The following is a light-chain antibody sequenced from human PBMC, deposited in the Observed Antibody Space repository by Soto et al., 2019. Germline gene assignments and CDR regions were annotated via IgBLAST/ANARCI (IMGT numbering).Light chain of an antibody. J-gene: IGKJ1*01. CDR3: QQYKTYPWT. CDR1: QSISSW. CDR2: KAS. Sequence: DIQMTQSPSTLSASVGDRVTITCRASQSISSWLAWYQQKPGRAPKLLIYKASGLESGVPSRFRGSGSGTEFTLTISSLQPDDFATYSCQQYKTYPWTFGQGTKVEI. V-gene: IGKV1-5*03.